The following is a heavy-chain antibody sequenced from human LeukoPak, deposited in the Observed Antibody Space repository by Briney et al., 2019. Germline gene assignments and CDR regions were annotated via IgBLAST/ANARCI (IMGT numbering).Heavy chain of an antibody. Sequence: GGSLRLSCAASGFTFSSYSMNWVRQAPGKGLEWVSSISSSSSYIYYADSVKGRFTISRDNAKNSLYLQMNSLRAEDTAVYYCARGSSVLWSGGSCQVCQVWFDPWGQGTLVTVSS. J-gene: IGHJ5*02. CDR1: GFTFSSYS. CDR2: ISSSSSYI. V-gene: IGHV3-21*01. CDR3: ARGSSVLWSGGSCQVCQVWFDP. D-gene: IGHD2-15*01.